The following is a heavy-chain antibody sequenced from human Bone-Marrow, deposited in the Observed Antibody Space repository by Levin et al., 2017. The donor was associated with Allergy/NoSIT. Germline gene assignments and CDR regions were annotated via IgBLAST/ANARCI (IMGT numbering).Heavy chain of an antibody. Sequence: TGGSLRLSCAASGFTFVKYGMHWVRQRPGKGLEWVAFISYDGRNAYYAESLRGRFAISRDNLKDRLFLELNSLRADDTAVYFCAKDPCSSATCYGSYYYFDGFDVWGRGTTVTVSS. CDR3: AKDPCSSATCYGSYYYFDGFDV. D-gene: IGHD2-2*01. CDR1: GFTFVKYG. CDR2: ISYDGRNA. V-gene: IGHV3-30*02. J-gene: IGHJ6*02.